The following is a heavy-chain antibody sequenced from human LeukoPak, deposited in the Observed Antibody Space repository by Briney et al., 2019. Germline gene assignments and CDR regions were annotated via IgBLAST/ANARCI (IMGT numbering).Heavy chain of an antibody. CDR2: ISAYNGNT. D-gene: IGHD3-10*01. CDR1: GYTFTSYG. Sequence: ASVKVSCKASGYTFTSYGISWVRQAPGQGLGWMGWISAYNGNTNYAQKLQGRVTMTTDTSTSTAYMELRSLRSDDTAVYYCAREDRVAMVRGPLGAFDIWGQGTMVTVSS. CDR3: AREDRVAMVRGPLGAFDI. V-gene: IGHV1-18*01. J-gene: IGHJ3*02.